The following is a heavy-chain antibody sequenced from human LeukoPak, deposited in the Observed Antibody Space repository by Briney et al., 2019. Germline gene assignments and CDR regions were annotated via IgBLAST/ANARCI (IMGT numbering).Heavy chain of an antibody. CDR3: AGVPHGETVFGVVLYWLDP. J-gene: IGHJ5*02. V-gene: IGHV4-38-2*02. CDR2: TYHSGST. CDR1: GYSMRSGYY. Sequence: SETLSLTCTVSGYSMRSGYYWGCMRQPPGKGLEWVGNTYHSGSTNYNPSLKSRVTISVDTSKNQYSLKLNSVTATNTVDDNCAGVPHGETVFGVVLYWLDPWGQGTLITVFS. D-gene: IGHD3-3*01.